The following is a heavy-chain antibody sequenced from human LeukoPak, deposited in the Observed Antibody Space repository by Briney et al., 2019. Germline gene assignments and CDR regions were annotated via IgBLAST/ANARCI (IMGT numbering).Heavy chain of an antibody. V-gene: IGHV4-59*01. CDR2: IYYSGST. Sequence: SETLSLTCTVSGGSISSYYWSWIRQPPGKGLEWIGYIYYSGSTNYNPSLKSRVTISVDTSKNQFSLKLSSVTAADTAVYYCARSGYSYGYYYYYMDVWGKGTTVTVSS. D-gene: IGHD5-18*01. CDR3: ARSGYSYGYYYYYMDV. J-gene: IGHJ6*03. CDR1: GGSISSYY.